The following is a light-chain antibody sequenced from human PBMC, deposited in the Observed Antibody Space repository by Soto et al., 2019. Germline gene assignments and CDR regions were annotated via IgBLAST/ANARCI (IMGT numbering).Light chain of an antibody. CDR3: QQYGGSPRT. V-gene: IGKV3-20*01. CDR2: GAS. CDR1: QSVTNS. J-gene: IGKJ1*01. Sequence: EIVLTQSPATLSLSPGERATLSCRASQSVTNSLAWYQQKPGRAPRLLIYGASNRATGIPDRFSGSGSGTDFTLTISKLEPEDFAVYHCQQYGGSPRTFGQGTKVDIK.